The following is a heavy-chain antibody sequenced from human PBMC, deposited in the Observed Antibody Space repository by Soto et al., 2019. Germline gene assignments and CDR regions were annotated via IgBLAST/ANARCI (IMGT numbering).Heavy chain of an antibody. V-gene: IGHV3-23*01. CDR2: ISGSGGST. Sequence: EVPLLESGGGLVQPGGSLRLSCAASGFTFSSYAMRWVRQAPGKGLEWVSAISGSGGSTYYADSVKGRFTISRDNSKNTLYMQMNSLRAEDTAVYYCATVIGVRRFCSSTSCYSDYWGQGTLVTVSS. CDR3: ATVIGVRRFCSSTSCYSDY. J-gene: IGHJ4*02. D-gene: IGHD2-2*01. CDR1: GFTFSSYA.